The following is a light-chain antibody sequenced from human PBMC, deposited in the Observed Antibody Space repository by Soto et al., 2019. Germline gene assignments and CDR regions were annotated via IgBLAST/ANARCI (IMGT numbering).Light chain of an antibody. CDR2: EVS. Sequence: QSALTQPASVSGSPGQSITISCTGTSSDVGGYNYVSWYQQHPGKAPKLMIYEVSNRPSGVSNRFSGSKSGNTASLTISGLQAEDEGDYHCSSYAGSYPYVFGTGTKLTVL. J-gene: IGLJ1*01. CDR3: SSYAGSYPYV. V-gene: IGLV2-14*01. CDR1: SSDVGGYNY.